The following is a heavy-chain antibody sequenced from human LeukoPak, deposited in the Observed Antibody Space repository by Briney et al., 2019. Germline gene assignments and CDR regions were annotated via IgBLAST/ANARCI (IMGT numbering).Heavy chain of an antibody. CDR1: GFTFSRYE. CDR3: ARETRVRWTDY. V-gene: IGHV3-48*03. D-gene: IGHD5-24*01. J-gene: IGHJ4*02. Sequence: PGGSLRLSCEVSGFTFSRYEMNWVRQAPGKGLEWISFISGSGAPIYYADSVKGRFTISRDNAKNSLYLQMNSLRAEDTAVYYCARETRVRWTDYWGQGILVTVSS. CDR2: ISGSGAPI.